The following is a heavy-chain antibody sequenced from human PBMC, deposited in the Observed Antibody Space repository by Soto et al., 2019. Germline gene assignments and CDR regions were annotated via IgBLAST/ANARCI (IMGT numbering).Heavy chain of an antibody. D-gene: IGHD3-10*01. J-gene: IGHJ6*02. V-gene: IGHV3-30*03. CDR1: GFTFNSYG. CDR2: ISYDGSDK. Sequence: GGSLRLSCAASGFTFNSYGMHWVRQAPGKGLEWVAVISYDGSDKYYADSVKGRFTVSRDNSKNTLYLQMNNPRAEDTAVYYCARVTMVRGVIIKPKNYYYYGMDVWGQGTTVTVSS. CDR3: ARVTMVRGVIIKPKNYYYYGMDV.